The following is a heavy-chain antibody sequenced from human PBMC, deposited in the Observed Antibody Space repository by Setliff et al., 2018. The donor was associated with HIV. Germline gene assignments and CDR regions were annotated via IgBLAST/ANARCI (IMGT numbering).Heavy chain of an antibody. D-gene: IGHD3-3*01. CDR1: GGSISSSSYY. V-gene: IGHV4-39*01. CDR3: ARHRSYYNFWSGYQDAFDI. Sequence: TLSLTCTVSGGSISSSSYYWGWIRQPPGKGLEWIGSIYYSGSTYYNPSLKSRVTISVDTSKNQFSLKLSSVTAADTAVYYCARHRSYYNFWSGYQDAFDIWGQGTMVTVSS. CDR2: IYYSGST. J-gene: IGHJ3*02.